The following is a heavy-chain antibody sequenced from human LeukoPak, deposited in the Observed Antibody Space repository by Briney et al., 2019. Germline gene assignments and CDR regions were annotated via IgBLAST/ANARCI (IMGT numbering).Heavy chain of an antibody. CDR3: ARDPPRRYDY. D-gene: IGHD1-14*01. V-gene: IGHV3-48*01. CDR2: TSSSGPT. Sequence: GSLRLSCAASGFTFSDYSMNWVRQAPGKGLEWISYTSSSGPTHYADSVKGRFTISRDNAKNSVYLQMNSLRLEDTAVYYCARDPPRRYDYWGQGTLVTVSS. CDR1: GFTFSDYS. J-gene: IGHJ4*02.